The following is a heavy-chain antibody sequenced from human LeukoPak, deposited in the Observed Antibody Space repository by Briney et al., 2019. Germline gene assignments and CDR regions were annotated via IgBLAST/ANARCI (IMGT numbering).Heavy chain of an antibody. D-gene: IGHD2-2*01. J-gene: IGHJ4*02. CDR3: AKVGSSSCYGSVDY. V-gene: IGHV3-23*01. CDR2: ICGSTNST. CDR1: GFTFSSYA. Sequence: GGSLRLSRAASGFTFSSYAMSWVRQAPGEGLEWVSVICGSTNSTYYADSVRGRFIISRDNFKNTLYLQMNSLRAEDTAIYHCAKVGSSSCYGSVDYWGQGTLVTVSS.